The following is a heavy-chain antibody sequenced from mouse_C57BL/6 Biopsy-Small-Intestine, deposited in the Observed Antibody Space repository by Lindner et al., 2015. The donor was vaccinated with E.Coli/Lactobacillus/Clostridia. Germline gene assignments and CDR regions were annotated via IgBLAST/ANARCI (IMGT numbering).Heavy chain of an antibody. J-gene: IGHJ4*01. CDR1: GYTFSNFG. CDR3: ARGHDYSDYSPFDY. Sequence: SVKVSCKASGYTFSNFGINWVRQAPGQGPEWMGWISVYNGNINYALKFEGRISMTTDRSTTTAYMELRGLRPDDTAVYYCARGHDYSDYSPFDYWGQGTLVTVSS. D-gene: IGHD2-5*01. V-gene: IGHV1-7*01. CDR2: ISVYNGNI.